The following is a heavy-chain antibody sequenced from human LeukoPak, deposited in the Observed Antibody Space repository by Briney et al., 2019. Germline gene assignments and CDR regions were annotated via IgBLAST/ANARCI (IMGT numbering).Heavy chain of an antibody. V-gene: IGHV4-39*07. CDR1: GGSISSYY. Sequence: SETLSLTCTVSGGSISSYYWGWIRQPPGKGLEWIGSIYYSGSTYYNPSLKSRVTISVDTSKNQFSLKLSSVTAADTAVYYCARVTYDILTGYFPATFDYWGQGTLVTVSS. CDR2: IYYSGST. CDR3: ARVTYDILTGYFPATFDY. D-gene: IGHD3-9*01. J-gene: IGHJ4*02.